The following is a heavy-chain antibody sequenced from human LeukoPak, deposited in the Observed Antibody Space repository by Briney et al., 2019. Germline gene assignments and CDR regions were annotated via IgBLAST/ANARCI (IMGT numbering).Heavy chain of an antibody. D-gene: IGHD1-1*01. CDR1: GFTFDDYA. V-gene: IGHV3-9*01. J-gene: IGHJ5*02. Sequence: GGSLRLSCAATGFTFDDYAMHWVRQAPGKGLEWVSGISWNSGSIGYADSVKGRFTISRDNAKNSLYLQMNSLRAEDTAVYYCARNEFPTGWFDPWGQGTLVTVSS. CDR3: ARNEFPTGWFDP. CDR2: ISWNSGSI.